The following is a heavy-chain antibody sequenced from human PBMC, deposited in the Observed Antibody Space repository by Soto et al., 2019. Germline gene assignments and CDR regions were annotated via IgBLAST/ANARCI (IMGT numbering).Heavy chain of an antibody. Sequence: SETLSLTCTVSSGSISGYYWSWIRQPPGKGLEWIGSIYSSGTTYYNPSLKSRVTMSVDTSKIQFSLNLSSVTAADAAVYYCARQASYDFWDGRFYYNYYMDVWGKGTPVTVSS. CDR2: IYSSGTT. CDR1: SGSISGYY. D-gene: IGHD3-3*01. J-gene: IGHJ6*03. CDR3: ARQASYDFWDGRFYYNYYMDV. V-gene: IGHV4-59*08.